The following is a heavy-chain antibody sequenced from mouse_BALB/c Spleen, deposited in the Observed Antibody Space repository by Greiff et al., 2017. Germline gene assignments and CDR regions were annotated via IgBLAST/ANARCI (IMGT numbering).Heavy chain of an antibody. CDR3: ARSYDYGAWFAY. CDR2: TNPSNGRT. V-gene: IGHV1S81*02. CDR1: GYTFTSYW. Sequence: QVQLQQPGAELVKPGASVKLSCKASGYTFTSYWMHWVKQRPGQGLEWIGETNPSNGRTNYNEKFKSKATLTVDKSSSTAYMQLSSLTSEDSAVYYCARSYDYGAWFAYWGQGTLVTVSA. D-gene: IGHD2-4*01. J-gene: IGHJ3*01.